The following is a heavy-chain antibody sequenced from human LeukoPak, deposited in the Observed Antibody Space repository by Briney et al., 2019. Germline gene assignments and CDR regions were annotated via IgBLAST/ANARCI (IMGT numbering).Heavy chain of an antibody. CDR2: INSDGSST. Sequence: GGSLKLSCAASGFTFSSYWMFWVRQAPGKGLVWVSRINSDGSSTSFADSVKGRFTISRDNAKNTLYLQMNSLRAEDTAVYYCARGITIFGVVNDAFDIWGQGTMVTVFS. J-gene: IGHJ3*02. CDR1: GFTFSSYW. CDR3: ARGITIFGVVNDAFDI. V-gene: IGHV3-74*01. D-gene: IGHD3-3*01.